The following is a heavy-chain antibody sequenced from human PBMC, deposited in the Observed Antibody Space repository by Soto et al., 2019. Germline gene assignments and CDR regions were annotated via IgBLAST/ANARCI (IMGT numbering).Heavy chain of an antibody. J-gene: IGHJ4*02. D-gene: IGHD3-10*01. CDR1: GFSLSSYW. CDR3: ARLSTSAGRGDLDC. CDR2: MNQDGSES. Sequence: EVQLVESGGGLVQPGGSLRLSCAGSGFSLSSYWMSWVRQAPGKGLEWVASMNQDGSESDYVGSVKGRFTFTRDNANNTLSLQKTCLRAEDTAVFYFARLSTSAGRGDLDCWGQGTLLTVSS. V-gene: IGHV3-7*01.